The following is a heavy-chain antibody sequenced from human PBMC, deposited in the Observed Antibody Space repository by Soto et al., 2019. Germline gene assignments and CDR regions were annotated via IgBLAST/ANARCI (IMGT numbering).Heavy chain of an antibody. D-gene: IGHD6-6*01. V-gene: IGHV1-2*02. Sequence: ASVKVSCKASGYTFTGYYMHWVRQAPGQGLEWMGWINPNSGGTNYAQKVQGRVTMTRDTSISTAYMELSRLRSDDTAVYYCARGNPRIAARPPTYNWFDPWGQGTLVTVSS. CDR2: INPNSGGT. CDR1: GYTFTGYY. J-gene: IGHJ5*02. CDR3: ARGNPRIAARPPTYNWFDP.